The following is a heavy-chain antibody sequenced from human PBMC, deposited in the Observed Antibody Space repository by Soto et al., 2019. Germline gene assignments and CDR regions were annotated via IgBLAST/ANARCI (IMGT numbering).Heavy chain of an antibody. D-gene: IGHD3-10*01. CDR3: AKAAYGWSKFYAFYI. J-gene: IGHJ3*02. CDR1: GFTFSNYA. V-gene: IGHV3-23*01. CDR2: VSGSGGST. Sequence: EVLLLESGGGLVQPGGSLRLSCAASGFTFSNYAMTWVRQAPGKGLEWVSGVSGSGGSTYYADSVEGRFTVSRGNSKNVLILQINILSAEDTPLYYCAKAAYGWSKFYAFYIWGQETKVIVSS.